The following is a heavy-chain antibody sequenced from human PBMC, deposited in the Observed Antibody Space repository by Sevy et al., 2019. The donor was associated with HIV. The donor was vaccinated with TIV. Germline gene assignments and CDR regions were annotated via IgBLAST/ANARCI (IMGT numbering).Heavy chain of an antibody. J-gene: IGHJ5*02. Sequence: GESLKISCKGSGYSFTSYWIGWVRQMPGKGLEWMGIIYPGDSDTRYGPSFQGQVTLSADKSISTAYLQWSSLKASDTAMYYCARLTSGSQGGFDPWGQGTLVTVSS. CDR3: ARLTSGSQGGFDP. CDR1: GYSFTSYW. CDR2: IYPGDSDT. D-gene: IGHD1-26*01. V-gene: IGHV5-51*01.